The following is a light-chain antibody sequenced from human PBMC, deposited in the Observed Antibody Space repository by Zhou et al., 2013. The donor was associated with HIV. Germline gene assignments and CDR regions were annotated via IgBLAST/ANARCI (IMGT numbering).Light chain of an antibody. J-gene: IGKJ4*01. CDR2: AAS. CDR3: QQYTTYPLT. Sequence: DIQMTQSPSSLSASVGDRVTITCRSSQSISIYLNWYQQKPGKAPKLLIYAASNLQSGVPSRFSGSGSGTDFTLTINSLQPEDFATYYCQQYTTYPLTFGGGTRLEI. CDR1: QSISIY. V-gene: IGKV1-39*01.